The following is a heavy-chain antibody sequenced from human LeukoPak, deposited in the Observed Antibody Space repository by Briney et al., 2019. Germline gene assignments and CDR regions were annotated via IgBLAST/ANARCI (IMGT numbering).Heavy chain of an antibody. CDR1: GYTCTSNY. Sequence: ASETVSCKAVGYTCTSNYMHWVRQAPGQPREWLGVISQSGGSTTYAQKFQGRVTLTREMSTSTDYLELSSLRSEDTAVYYCARDNSVRDEAWWFNPWGQGTLVTVSS. V-gene: IGHV1-46*01. D-gene: IGHD5-24*01. J-gene: IGHJ5*02. CDR2: ISQSGGST. CDR3: ARDNSVRDEAWWFNP.